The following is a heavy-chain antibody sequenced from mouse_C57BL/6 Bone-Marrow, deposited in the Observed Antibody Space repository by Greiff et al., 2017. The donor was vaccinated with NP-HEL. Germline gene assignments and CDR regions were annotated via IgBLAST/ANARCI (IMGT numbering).Heavy chain of an antibody. CDR2: ISYDGSN. CDR1: GYSITSGYY. Sequence: EVQLQESGPGLVKPSQSLSLTCFVTGYSITSGYYWNWIRQFPGNKLEWMGYISYDGSNNYNPSLKNRISITRDTSKNQFFLKLNSVTTEDTATYYCARDKGNYDYDGAMDYWGQGTSVTVSS. D-gene: IGHD2-4*01. J-gene: IGHJ4*01. CDR3: ARDKGNYDYDGAMDY. V-gene: IGHV3-6*01.